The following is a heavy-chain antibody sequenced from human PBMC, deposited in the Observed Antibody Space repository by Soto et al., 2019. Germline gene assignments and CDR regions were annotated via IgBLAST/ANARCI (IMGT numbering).Heavy chain of an antibody. J-gene: IGHJ5*02. CDR3: ARMATSGTLNWFDP. D-gene: IGHD1-26*01. CDR2: MNPNSANT. V-gene: IGHV1-8*01. CDR1: GYTLTNYD. Sequence: QAQLVQSGAEVKEPGASVKVSCKASGYTLTNYDISWVRQATGQGLEWMGWMNPNSANTGYAQKFQGRVSMTRDTSTNTAYMELSSLRSEDTAIYYCARMATSGTLNWFDPWGQGTLVTVSS.